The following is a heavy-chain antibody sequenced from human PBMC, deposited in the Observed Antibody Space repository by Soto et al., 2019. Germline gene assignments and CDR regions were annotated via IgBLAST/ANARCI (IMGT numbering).Heavy chain of an antibody. CDR1: GFTFSSHD. V-gene: IGHV3-64D*08. J-gene: IGHJ3*02. Sequence: PGGSLRLSCSASGFTFSSHDMHWVRQVPGRGLEYVSAISSNGGRTYYADSVKGRFTISRDNSKNTLYLQMSSLRAEDTSVYYCVKDMPPAHCGGNCYGFDSWGPGTVVTVAS. CDR3: VKDMPPAHCGGNCYGFDS. CDR2: ISSNGGRT. D-gene: IGHD2-21*02.